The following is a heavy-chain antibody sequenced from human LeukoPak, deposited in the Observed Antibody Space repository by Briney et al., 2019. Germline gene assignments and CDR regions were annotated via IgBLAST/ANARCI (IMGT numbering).Heavy chain of an antibody. V-gene: IGHV3-11*01. J-gene: IGHJ6*02. CDR1: GFTFSGYY. CDR2: ISSSGSTI. CDR3: ARNILTDPLLDYYGMDV. Sequence: GGSLRLSCAASGFTFSGYYMSWIRQAPGKGLEWVSYISSSGSTIYYADSVKGRFTISRDNAKNSLYLQMNSLRAEDTAVYYCARNILTDPLLDYYGMDVWGQGTTVTVSS. D-gene: IGHD3-9*01.